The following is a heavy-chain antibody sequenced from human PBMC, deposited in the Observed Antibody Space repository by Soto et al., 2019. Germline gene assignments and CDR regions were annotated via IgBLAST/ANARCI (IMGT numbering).Heavy chain of an antibody. D-gene: IGHD1-26*01. CDR2: IFHSGST. CDR3: ASVYSGSYSDY. CDR1: GGSISSNNW. J-gene: IGHJ4*02. V-gene: IGHV4-4*02. Sequence: QVQLQESGPGLVKPSGTLSLTCAVSGGSISSNNWWSWVRQPPGKGLEWIGEIFHSGSTHYSPSLKSRVTISVDKSRNQFSLKLTSVTAADTAVYYCASVYSGSYSDYWGQGTLVTVSS.